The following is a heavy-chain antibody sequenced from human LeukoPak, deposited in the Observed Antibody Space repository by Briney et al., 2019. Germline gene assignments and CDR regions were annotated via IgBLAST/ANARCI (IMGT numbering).Heavy chain of an antibody. J-gene: IGHJ4*02. V-gene: IGHV3-30*03. Sequence: GGSLRLSCAASGFTFSSYGIHWVRQAPGKGLEWVAVISYDGSDKYYADSVKGRFTISRDNAKNSLYLQMNSLRAEDTALYYCAGGEYYFDYWGQGTLVTVSS. D-gene: IGHD3-10*01. CDR1: GFTFSSYG. CDR3: AGGEYYFDY. CDR2: ISYDGSDK.